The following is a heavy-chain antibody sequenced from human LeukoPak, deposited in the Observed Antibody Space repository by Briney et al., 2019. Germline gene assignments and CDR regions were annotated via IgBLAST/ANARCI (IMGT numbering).Heavy chain of an antibody. CDR2: IYYSGST. J-gene: IGHJ6*02. D-gene: IGHD1-7*01. Sequence: SETLSLTCTVSGVPISSYHWSWIRQPPGKGLEWIGYIYYSGSTNYNPSLKSRVTISVDTSKNQFSLKLSSVTAADTAVYYCARDNWNYGSSMDVWGQGTTVTVSS. CDR1: GVPISSYH. CDR3: ARDNWNYGSSMDV. V-gene: IGHV4-59*01.